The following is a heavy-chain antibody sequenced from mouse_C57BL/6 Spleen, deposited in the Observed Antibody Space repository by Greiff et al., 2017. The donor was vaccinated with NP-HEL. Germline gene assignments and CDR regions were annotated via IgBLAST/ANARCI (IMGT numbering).Heavy chain of an antibody. D-gene: IGHD2-5*01. CDR1: GYTFTDYY. CDR3: ARDYYSNPYFDY. Sequence: DVKLQESGPVLVKPGASVKMSCKASGYTFTDYYMNWVKQSHGKSLEWIGVINPYNGGTSYNQKFKGKATLTVDKSSSTAYMELNSLTSEDSAVYYCARDYYSNPYFDYWGQGTTLTVSS. V-gene: IGHV1-19*01. J-gene: IGHJ2*01. CDR2: INPYNGGT.